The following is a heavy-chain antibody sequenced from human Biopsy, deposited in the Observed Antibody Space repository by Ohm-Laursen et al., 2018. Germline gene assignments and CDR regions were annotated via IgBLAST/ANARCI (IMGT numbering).Heavy chain of an antibody. CDR1: YRSNSGHF. CDR3: ARHIGSSWEWAFDI. Sequence: PSDTLSLTCTVTYRSNSGHFWSGIRQAPGKGLEWIGYVYYNGNTNYSPSLKSRATISLDTSKDRFSLKFTCVTAADTAGYYCARHIGSSWEWAFDIWGRGTTVSVSS. D-gene: IGHD6-13*01. V-gene: IGHV4-59*08. CDR2: VYYNGNT. J-gene: IGHJ3*02.